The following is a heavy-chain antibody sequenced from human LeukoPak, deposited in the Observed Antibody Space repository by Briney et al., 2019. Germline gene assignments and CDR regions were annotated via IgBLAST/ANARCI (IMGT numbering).Heavy chain of an antibody. CDR2: ISGSGGST. D-gene: IGHD3-22*01. J-gene: IGHJ4*02. CDR3: ARQYYDSGGSPFDY. Sequence: PGGSLRLSCAGSGFTFSSYAMSWVRQAPGKGLEWVSGISGSGGSTYYADSVKGRFTISRDNSKNTLYLQMNSLRAEDTAVYYCARQYYDSGGSPFDYWGQGTLVTVSS. CDR1: GFTFSSYA. V-gene: IGHV3-23*01.